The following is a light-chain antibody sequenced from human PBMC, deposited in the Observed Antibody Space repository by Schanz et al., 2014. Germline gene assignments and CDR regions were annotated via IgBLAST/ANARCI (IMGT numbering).Light chain of an antibody. J-gene: IGLJ3*02. Sequence: QSALIQPPSVSGSPGQSVTISCTGTSSDVGGYNYVSWYQQHPGKAPKLMIFDVSHRPSGVSNRFSGSKSGNTASLTVSGLQAEDEADYYCSSYAGSNNWVFGGGTKLTVL. CDR3: SSYAGSNNWV. V-gene: IGLV2-8*01. CDR2: DVS. CDR1: SSDVGGYNY.